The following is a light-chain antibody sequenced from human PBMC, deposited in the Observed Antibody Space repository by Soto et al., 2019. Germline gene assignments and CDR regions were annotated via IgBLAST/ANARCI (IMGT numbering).Light chain of an antibody. CDR2: GNT. V-gene: IGLV1-40*01. CDR1: KSDIGAGYD. J-gene: IGLJ1*01. CDR3: QSFDSSLSCYV. Sequence: QLVLTQPPSVSGAPGQRVTISCTGSKSDIGAGYDVHWYQQFPGAAPKLLIYGNTNRPSGVPDRFSGSRSGTSASLAITGLQAEDEADYFCQSFDSSLSCYVFGTGTKVTVL.